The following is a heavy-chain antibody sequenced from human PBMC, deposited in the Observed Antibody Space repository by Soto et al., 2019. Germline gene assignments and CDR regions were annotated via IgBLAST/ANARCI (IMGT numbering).Heavy chain of an antibody. Sequence: SETLSLTCTVSGGSISGYYWSWIRQPPGKGLEWIGNIYYSGSTSYNPSLKSRVTISVDTSKNQFSLRLSSVTAADTAVYFCARGRGATVRYFDYWGQGTLVTVSS. J-gene: IGHJ4*02. CDR2: IYYSGST. V-gene: IGHV4-59*01. CDR1: GGSISGYY. D-gene: IGHD1-26*01. CDR3: ARGRGATVRYFDY.